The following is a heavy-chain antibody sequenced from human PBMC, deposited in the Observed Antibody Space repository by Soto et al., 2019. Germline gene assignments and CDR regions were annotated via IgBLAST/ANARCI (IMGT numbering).Heavy chain of an antibody. CDR2: IYSIGNT. V-gene: IGHV4-39*01. CDR3: RRSSRYSTDV. J-gene: IGHJ6*02. D-gene: IGHD6-19*01. Sequence: PSETLSLTCTVSGGSTSSSLYQWGWIRQPPGKGLEWIGSIYSIGNTYYNPSLKSGVTISADTSKNQFSLNLISVTAADTAVYYCRRSSRYSTDVWGQGITVTVSS. CDR1: GGSTSSSLYQ.